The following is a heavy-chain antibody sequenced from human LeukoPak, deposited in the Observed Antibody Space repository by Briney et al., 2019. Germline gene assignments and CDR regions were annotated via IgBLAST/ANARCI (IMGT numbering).Heavy chain of an antibody. J-gene: IGHJ4*02. Sequence: GGSLRLSCAASGFTFSSYAMSWVRQAPGKRLEWVSAISGSGGSTYYADSVKSRFTISRDNSKNTLYLQMNSLRAEDTAVYYCAKPPPRGGDWRSFVYYFDYWGQGTLVTVSS. CDR1: GFTFSSYA. V-gene: IGHV3-23*01. D-gene: IGHD2-21*02. CDR3: AKPPPRGGDWRSFVYYFDY. CDR2: ISGSGGST.